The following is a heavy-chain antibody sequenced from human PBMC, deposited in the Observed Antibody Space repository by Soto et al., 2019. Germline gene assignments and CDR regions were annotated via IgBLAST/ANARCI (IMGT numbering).Heavy chain of an antibody. D-gene: IGHD2-15*01. Sequence: GGSLRLSXAASGVNFRDYHMSWIRQAPGKGPEFVSYIGSSGSPIYYADSVKGRFTTSRDNARNSLYLQMNSLRVEDTAVYYCAKYSLVTSGLDVWGQGTTVTVSS. J-gene: IGHJ6*02. V-gene: IGHV3-11*01. CDR1: GVNFRDYH. CDR2: IGSSGSPI. CDR3: AKYSLVTSGLDV.